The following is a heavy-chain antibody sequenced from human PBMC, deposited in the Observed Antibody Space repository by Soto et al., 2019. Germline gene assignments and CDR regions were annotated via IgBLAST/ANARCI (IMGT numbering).Heavy chain of an antibody. CDR3: AREGAAAGNFDY. CDR1: GYTFTSYA. CDR2: INAGNGNT. V-gene: IGHV1-3*01. Sequence: RASVKVSCKASGYTFTSYAMHWVRQAPGQRLEWMGWINAGNGNTKYSQKFQGRVTITRDTSASTAYMELSSLRSEDTAVYYCAREGAAAGNFDYWGQGTLVTVSS. D-gene: IGHD6-13*01. J-gene: IGHJ4*02.